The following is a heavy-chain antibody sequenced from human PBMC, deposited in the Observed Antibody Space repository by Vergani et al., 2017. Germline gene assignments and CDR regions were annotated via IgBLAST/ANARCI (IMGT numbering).Heavy chain of an antibody. J-gene: IGHJ5*02. CDR1: GSTVSGNS. CDR2: IYSGDET. D-gene: IGHD3-10*01. Sequence: EVQLLESGGGLVQPGGSLRLSCAASGSTVSGNSMNWVRQAPGKGLEWVSHIYSGDETYYADSLKGRVTISRDTSKNTLHLQINNLRVEDTAVYYCARGNYYGSGTYVGPWGQGTLVTGSS. CDR3: ARGNYYGSGTYVGP. V-gene: IGHV3-66*02.